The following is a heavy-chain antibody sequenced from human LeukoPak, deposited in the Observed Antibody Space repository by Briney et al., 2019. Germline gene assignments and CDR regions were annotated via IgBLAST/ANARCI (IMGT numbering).Heavy chain of an antibody. CDR2: ISYDGSNK. CDR1: GFSFSNYD. V-gene: IGHV3-33*05. J-gene: IGHJ3*02. Sequence: PGGSLRLSCAVSGFSASGFSFSNYDMHWVRQAPGKGLEWVAVISYDGSNKYYADSVKGRFTISRDNSKNTLYLQMNSLRAEDTAVYYCAKAPSAFDIWAKGQWSPSLQ. D-gene: IGHD2-2*01. CDR3: AKAPSAFDI.